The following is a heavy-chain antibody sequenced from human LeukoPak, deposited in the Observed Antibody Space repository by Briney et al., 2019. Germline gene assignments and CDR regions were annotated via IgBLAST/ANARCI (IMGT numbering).Heavy chain of an antibody. CDR3: ATRLDPISGWAWAY. CDR1: GYTLTELS. D-gene: IGHD6-19*01. J-gene: IGHJ4*02. CDR2: FDPEDGET. V-gene: IGHV1-24*01. Sequence: ASVTVSFKVSGYTLTELSMHWVRQAPGKGLEWMGGFDPEDGETIYAQKFQGRVTMTEDTSTDTAYMELSSLRSEDTAVYYCATRLDPISGWAWAYWGQGTLVTVSS.